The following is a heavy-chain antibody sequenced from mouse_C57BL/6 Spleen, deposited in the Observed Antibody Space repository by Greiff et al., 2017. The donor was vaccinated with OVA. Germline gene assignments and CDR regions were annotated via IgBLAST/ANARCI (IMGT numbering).Heavy chain of an antibody. CDR1: GYSITSGYY. V-gene: IGHV3-6*01. Sequence: DVKLVESGPGLVKPSQSLSLTCSVTGYSITSGYYWNWIRQFPGNKLEWMGYISYDGSNNYNPSLKNRISITRDTSKNQFFLKLNSVTTEDTATYYCARPPYYYGSSHWYFDVWGTGTTVTVSS. D-gene: IGHD1-1*01. CDR2: ISYDGSN. CDR3: ARPPYYYGSSHWYFDV. J-gene: IGHJ1*03.